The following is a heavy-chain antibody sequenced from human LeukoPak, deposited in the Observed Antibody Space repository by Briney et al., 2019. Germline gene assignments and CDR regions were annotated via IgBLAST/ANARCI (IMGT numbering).Heavy chain of an antibody. V-gene: IGHV4-59*01. Sequence: SETLSLTCTVSGGSISSYYWSWVRQPPGKGLEWIGYIYYSGSTNYNPSLKSRVTISVDTSKNQFSLKLSSVTAADTAVYYCARADYGGNYDYWGQGTLVTVSS. CDR1: GGSISSYY. CDR2: IYYSGST. CDR3: ARADYGGNYDY. J-gene: IGHJ4*02. D-gene: IGHD4-23*01.